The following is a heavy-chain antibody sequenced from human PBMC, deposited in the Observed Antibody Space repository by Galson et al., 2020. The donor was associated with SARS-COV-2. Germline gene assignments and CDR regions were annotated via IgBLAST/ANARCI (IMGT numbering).Heavy chain of an antibody. CDR2: IYYSGST. CDR1: GGSISSSSYY. CDR3: ARDKLGYCSSTSCLVKDY. D-gene: IGHD2-2*01. J-gene: IGHJ4*01. V-gene: IGHV4-39*02. Sequence: SETLSLTCTVSGGSISSSSYYWGWIRQPPGKGLEWIGSIYYSGSTYYNPSLKSRVTISVDTSKNQFSLKLSSVTAADTAVYYCARDKLGYCSSTSCLVKDYLG.